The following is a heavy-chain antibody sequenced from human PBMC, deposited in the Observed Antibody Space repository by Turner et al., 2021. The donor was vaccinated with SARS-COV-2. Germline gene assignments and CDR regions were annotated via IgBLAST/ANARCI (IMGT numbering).Heavy chain of an antibody. CDR2: INPNSGNT. Sequence: QVQLVQSGAEVKKPGASVKVSCKTSGYAFTDYYMHWLRQAPGQGLEWMGGINPNSGNTKYVQKFQGRVTVTSDTSISTAYMELSWLRSDDTAVYYCAVEYCSGDNCDKAFDYWGQGTLVTVSS. CDR1: GYAFTDYY. CDR3: AVEYCSGDNCDKAFDY. J-gene: IGHJ4*02. D-gene: IGHD2-15*01. V-gene: IGHV1-2*02.